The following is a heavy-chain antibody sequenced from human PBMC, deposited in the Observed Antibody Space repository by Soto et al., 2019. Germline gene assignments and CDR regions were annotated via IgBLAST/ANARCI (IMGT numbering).Heavy chain of an antibody. D-gene: IGHD5-18*01. Sequence: ASGTLSPTLAVYGWAFPGYYWGWFRQPPGKGLEWIGEINHSGSTNYNPSLKSRVTISVDTSKNQFSLKLRSVTAADTAVYYCVGRIQLWLPDWGQGTLVTVSS. V-gene: IGHV4-34*01. J-gene: IGHJ4*02. CDR2: INHSGST. CDR3: VGRIQLWLPD. CDR1: GWAFPGYY.